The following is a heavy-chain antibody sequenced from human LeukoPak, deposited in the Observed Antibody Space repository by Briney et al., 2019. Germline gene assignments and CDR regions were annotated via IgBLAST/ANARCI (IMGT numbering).Heavy chain of an antibody. V-gene: IGHV1-18*04. CDR1: GYTFTGYY. CDR2: ISAFNGNT. CDR3: ARDSPQIFPHAFDI. D-gene: IGHD3-9*01. Sequence: ASVKVSCKASGYTFTGYYMHWVRQAPGQGLEWMGWISAFNGNTNYAQKLQGRVTMTTDTSTTTAFLELRSLGSDDTAVYYCARDSPQIFPHAFDIWGQGTMVTVSS. J-gene: IGHJ3*02.